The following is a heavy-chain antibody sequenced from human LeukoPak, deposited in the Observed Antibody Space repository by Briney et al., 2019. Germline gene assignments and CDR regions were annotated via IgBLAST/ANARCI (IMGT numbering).Heavy chain of an antibody. CDR3: ATERNWVFDY. CDR2: ITGSGGST. J-gene: IGHJ4*02. V-gene: IGHV3-23*01. D-gene: IGHD7-27*01. Sequence: GGSLRLSCAASGFTFSSYAMSWVRQAPEKGLDWVSAITGSGGSTYYVDSVKGRFTISRDNSKNTLYVQMNSLRAEDTAVYYCATERNWVFDYWGQGTLVTVSS. CDR1: GFTFSSYA.